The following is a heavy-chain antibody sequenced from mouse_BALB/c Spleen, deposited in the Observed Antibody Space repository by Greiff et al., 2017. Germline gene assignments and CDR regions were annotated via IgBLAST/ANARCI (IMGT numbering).Heavy chain of an antibody. CDR1: GFTFSSYT. J-gene: IGHJ1*01. V-gene: IGHV5-12-2*01. D-gene: IGHD1-1*01. CDR3: ARLDYGSSYWYFDV. Sequence: EVKVVESGGGLVQPGGSLKLSCAASGFTFSSYTMSWVRQTPEKRLEWVAYISNGGGSTYYPDTVKGRFTISRDNAKNTLYLQMSSLKSEDTAMYYCARLDYGSSYWYFDVWGAGTTVTVSS. CDR2: ISNGGGST.